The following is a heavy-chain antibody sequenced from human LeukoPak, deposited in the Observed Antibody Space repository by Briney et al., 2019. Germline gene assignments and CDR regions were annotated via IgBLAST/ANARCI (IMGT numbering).Heavy chain of an antibody. J-gene: IGHJ4*02. D-gene: IGHD2-2*01. CDR1: GGSISSYY. CDR3: ASGTYCSSTSCYWDY. Sequence: KPSETLSLTCTVSGGSISSYYWSWIRQPTGKGLEWIGRIYTSGSTNYNPSLKSRVTMSVDTSKNQFSLKLSSVTAADTAVYYCASGTYCSSTSCYWDYWGQGTLATVSS. V-gene: IGHV4-4*07. CDR2: IYTSGST.